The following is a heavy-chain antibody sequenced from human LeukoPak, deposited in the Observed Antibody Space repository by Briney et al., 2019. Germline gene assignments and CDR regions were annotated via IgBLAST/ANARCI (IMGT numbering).Heavy chain of an antibody. V-gene: IGHV3-23*01. CDR2: ISGSGGST. CDR1: GFTFSSYA. D-gene: IGHD2-15*01. CDR3: ARDQIGSSLLNWFDP. Sequence: PGGSLRLPCAASGFTFSSYAMSWVRQAPGKGLEWVSAISGSGGSTYYADSVKGRFTISRDNSKNTLYLQMNSLRAEDTAVYYCARDQIGSSLLNWFDPWGQGTLVTVSS. J-gene: IGHJ5*02.